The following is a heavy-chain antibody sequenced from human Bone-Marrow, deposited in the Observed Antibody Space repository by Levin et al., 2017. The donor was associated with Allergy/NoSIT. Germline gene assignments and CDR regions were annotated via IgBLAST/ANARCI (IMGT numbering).Heavy chain of an antibody. J-gene: IGHJ4*02. CDR3: ARGRSRDYFDY. CDR2: IYPGDSDT. Sequence: GGSLRLSCKGSGYSFPIYWIGWVRQMPGKGLEWMGIIYPGDSDTTYSPSFQGQVTFSADKSISTAYLQWSSLKASDTAMYYCARGRSRDYFDYWGQGTLVTVSS. V-gene: IGHV5-51*01. CDR1: GYSFPIYW. D-gene: IGHD2-15*01.